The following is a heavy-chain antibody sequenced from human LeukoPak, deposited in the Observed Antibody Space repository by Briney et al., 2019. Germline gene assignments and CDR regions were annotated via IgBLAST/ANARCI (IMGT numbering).Heavy chain of an antibody. D-gene: IGHD3-3*01. V-gene: IGHV4-59*01. CDR2: IYYSGST. J-gene: IGHJ6*02. CDR3: ARDQPLYYDFWSGSTGSRMDV. CDR1: GGSISSYY. Sequence: SETLSLTCTVSGGSISSYYWSWIRQPPGKGLEWIGYIYYSGSTNYNPSLKSRVTISVDTSKNQFSLKQSSVTAADTAVYYCARDQPLYYDFWSGSTGSRMDVWGQGTTVTVSS.